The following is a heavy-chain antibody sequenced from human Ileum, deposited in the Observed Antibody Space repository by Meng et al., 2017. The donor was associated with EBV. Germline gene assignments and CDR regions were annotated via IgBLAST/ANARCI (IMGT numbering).Heavy chain of an antibody. V-gene: IGHV4-28*01. J-gene: IGHJ4*02. CDR3: ARNSESGSYIDY. D-gene: IGHD1-26*01. CDR2: IYYSGTT. Sequence: QWQLQGPGPGLVKPSDTLSLTCAVSGYSISTTNWWGWIRQPPGKGLEWIGHIYYSGTTYNNPSLKSRVTMSIDPSKIQFSLKLSSVTAVDTAVYYCARNSESGSYIDYWGLGTLVTVSS. CDR1: GYSISTTNW.